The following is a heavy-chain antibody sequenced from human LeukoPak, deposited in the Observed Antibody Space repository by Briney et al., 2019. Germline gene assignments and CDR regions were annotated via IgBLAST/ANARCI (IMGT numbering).Heavy chain of an antibody. CDR1: GFTFSSYA. CDR3: ATPWTPRITYHRLDY. CDR2: ISGSGGTT. Sequence: PGASLRLSCAASGFTFSSYAMSWVRQAPGKGLQWVSTISGSGGTTYYAESVKGRFTLSRDNSKNTLYLQMNSLRAEDTAIYYCATPWTPRITYHRLDYWGQGTLVTVSS. D-gene: IGHD1-20*01. J-gene: IGHJ4*02. V-gene: IGHV3-23*01.